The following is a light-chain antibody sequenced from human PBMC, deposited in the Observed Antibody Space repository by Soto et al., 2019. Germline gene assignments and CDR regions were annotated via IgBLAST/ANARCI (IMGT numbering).Light chain of an antibody. CDR1: QSVSSN. J-gene: IGKJ2*01. CDR2: GSS. Sequence: EIVMTQSPATLSVSPGERATLSCRASQSVSSNLAWYQQKPGQAPRLLFYGSSTRATGVPARFTGSGSGTDFTLTISSLQSEDFAVYYCQQSNNWPYTFGHGTKLEIK. CDR3: QQSNNWPYT. V-gene: IGKV3-15*01.